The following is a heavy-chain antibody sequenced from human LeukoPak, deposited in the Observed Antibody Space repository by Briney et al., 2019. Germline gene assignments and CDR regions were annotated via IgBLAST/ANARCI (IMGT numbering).Heavy chain of an antibody. CDR1: GFTFSSYT. CDR2: ISWDGGST. D-gene: IGHD5-24*01. Sequence: SGGSLRLSCAASGFTFSSYTMHWVRQAPGKGLEWVSLISWDGGSTYYADSVKGRFTISRDNSKNSLYLQMNSLRTEDTALYYCAKGSEMATIYHGVDYWGQGTLVTVSS. CDR3: AKGSEMATIYHGVDY. V-gene: IGHV3-43*01. J-gene: IGHJ4*02.